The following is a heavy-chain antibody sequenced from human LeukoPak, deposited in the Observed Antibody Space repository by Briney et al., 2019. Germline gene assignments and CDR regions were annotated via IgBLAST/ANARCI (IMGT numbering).Heavy chain of an antibody. D-gene: IGHD5-24*01. CDR1: GGSVSGFY. J-gene: IGHJ6*03. Sequence: PSETLSLTCTVSGGSVSGFYWSWIRQPPGKGLEWIGYVYYSGATLYSPSLESRVTMSVDTSKNQFSLKLSSVTAADTAVYYCARGHRNVEVDYYYMDVWGKGTTVTVSS. CDR3: ARGHRNVEVDYYYMDV. V-gene: IGHV4-59*02. CDR2: VYYSGAT.